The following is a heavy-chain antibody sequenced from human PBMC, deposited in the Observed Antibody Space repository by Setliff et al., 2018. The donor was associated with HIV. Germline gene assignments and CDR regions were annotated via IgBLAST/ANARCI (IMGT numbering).Heavy chain of an antibody. D-gene: IGHD5-18*01. CDR2: ITPNGRT. V-gene: IGHV4-34*01. J-gene: IGHJ4*02. Sequence: KTSETLSLTCAVYGGSVSGHYWGWFRQPPGKGLEWIGEITPNGRTNYIPSLKSRVTMSLDTPKNQFSLKLTSVTVADTAFYYCSNWNTTIDEDSWGQGTLVTVSS. CDR3: SNWNTTIDEDS. CDR1: GGSVSGHY.